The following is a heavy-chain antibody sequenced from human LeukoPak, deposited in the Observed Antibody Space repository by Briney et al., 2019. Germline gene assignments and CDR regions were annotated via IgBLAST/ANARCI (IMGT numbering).Heavy chain of an antibody. CDR2: MNPNSGNT. Sequence: GSSVKVTCKASGYTFTSYDINWVRQATGQGLEWMGWMNPNSGNTGYAQKFQGRVTMTRNTSISTAYMELSSLRSEDTAVYYCAREEGNWGDAFDIWGQGTMVTVSS. J-gene: IGHJ3*02. CDR3: AREEGNWGDAFDI. V-gene: IGHV1-8*01. CDR1: GYTFTSYD. D-gene: IGHD7-27*01.